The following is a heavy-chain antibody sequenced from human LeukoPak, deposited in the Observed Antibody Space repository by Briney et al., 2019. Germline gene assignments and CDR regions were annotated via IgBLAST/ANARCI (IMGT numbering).Heavy chain of an antibody. CDR1: GFAFSSYA. Sequence: PGGSLRLSCAASGFAFSSYAMSWVRQAPGKELEWVSAITGSVGSTSYADSVRGRFTISGDNSKNTLFLQMNSLRAEDTAVYYCAKGMSDTSMFAFDYWGQGTPVTVSS. J-gene: IGHJ4*02. CDR2: ITGSVGST. CDR3: AKGMSDTSMFAFDY. D-gene: IGHD5-18*01. V-gene: IGHV3-23*01.